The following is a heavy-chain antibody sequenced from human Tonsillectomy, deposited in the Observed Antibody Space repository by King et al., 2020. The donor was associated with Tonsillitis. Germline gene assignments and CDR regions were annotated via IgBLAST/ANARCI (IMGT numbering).Heavy chain of an antibody. J-gene: IGHJ2*01. Sequence: VQLVESGGGVVQPGRSLRLSCAASGFTFNNYGMHWVRQAPGKGLEWVAVISYDGSNKYYGDSVKGRFTISRDNSKNTLFLQMNSLRTEDTAVYYCATDSGGNFAWSFDLWGRGTLVTVPS. CDR1: GFTFNNYG. D-gene: IGHD2-15*01. CDR2: ISYDGSNK. V-gene: IGHV3-30*03. CDR3: ATDSGGNFAWSFDL.